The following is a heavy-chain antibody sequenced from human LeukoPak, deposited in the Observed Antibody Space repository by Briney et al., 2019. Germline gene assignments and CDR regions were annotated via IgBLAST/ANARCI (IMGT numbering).Heavy chain of an antibody. Sequence: GESLKISCKGSGSRSTTYWIGWVRQMPGKGLEWMGIIYPGDFDTRYSPSFQGQVTISDDKSISTAYLQWSSLQPSDTAMYYCARLGYCSSRSCYYGVEVWGQGTTVTVSS. CDR1: GSRSTTYW. CDR2: IYPGDFDT. J-gene: IGHJ6*02. D-gene: IGHD2-2*01. V-gene: IGHV5-51*01. CDR3: ARLGYCSSRSCYYGVEV.